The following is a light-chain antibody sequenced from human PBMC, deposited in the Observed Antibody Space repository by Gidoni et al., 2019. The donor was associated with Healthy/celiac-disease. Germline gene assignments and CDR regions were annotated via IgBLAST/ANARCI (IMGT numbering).Light chain of an antibody. CDR3: QQYGTAPRT. J-gene: IGKJ1*01. V-gene: IGKV3-20*01. CDR1: SY. Sequence: SYLAWYQQKPGQAPRLLIYGASSRATGIPDRFSGSGSGTDFTLTISRLEPEDFAVYYCQQYGTAPRTFGQGTKVEIK. CDR2: GAS.